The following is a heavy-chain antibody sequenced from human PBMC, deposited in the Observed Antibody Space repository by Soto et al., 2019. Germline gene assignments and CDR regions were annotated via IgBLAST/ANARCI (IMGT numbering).Heavy chain of an antibody. CDR1: GFTFSTYE. J-gene: IGHJ5*02. V-gene: IGHV3-48*03. CDR3: AGKGHYNWFDP. Sequence: VGSLRLSCTASGFTFSTYEMNWVRQAPGKGLEWLSEISSGGSTIFYADSVKGRFTISRDNAKNSLYLQMNSLGVEDTAVYYCAGKGHYNWFDPWGQGTLVTVSS. CDR2: ISSGGSTI.